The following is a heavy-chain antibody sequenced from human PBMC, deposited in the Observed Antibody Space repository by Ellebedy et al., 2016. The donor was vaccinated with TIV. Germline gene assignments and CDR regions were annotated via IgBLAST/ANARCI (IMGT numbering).Heavy chain of an antibody. V-gene: IGHV4-61*01. J-gene: IGHJ4*02. Sequence: MPSETLSLTCSVSGDSVSGGTYYWSSIRQPPGKRLEWIGYVYYSGSTNYNPSLKSRVTISVDTSKNQFFLKLTSVTPADTAIYYCARFSGSFLYFDTWGQGTLVTVSS. CDR2: VYYSGST. CDR3: ARFSGSFLYFDT. D-gene: IGHD1-26*01. CDR1: GDSVSGGTYY.